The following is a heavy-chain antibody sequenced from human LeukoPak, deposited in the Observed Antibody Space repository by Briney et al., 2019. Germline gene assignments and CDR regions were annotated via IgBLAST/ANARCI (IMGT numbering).Heavy chain of an antibody. CDR2: ISYDGSNK. J-gene: IGHJ4*02. V-gene: IGHV3-30*04. D-gene: IGHD6-19*01. CDR1: GFTFSSYA. CDR3: ARSKAVAGPFDY. Sequence: GRSLRLSCAASGFTFSSYAMHWVRQAPGKGLEWVAVISYDGSNKYYADSVKGRFTISRDNSKNTLYLQMNSLRAEDMAVYYCARSKAVAGPFDYWGQGTLVTVSS.